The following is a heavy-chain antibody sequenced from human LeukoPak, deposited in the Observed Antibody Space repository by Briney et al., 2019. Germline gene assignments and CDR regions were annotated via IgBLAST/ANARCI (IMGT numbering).Heavy chain of an antibody. J-gene: IGHJ5*02. V-gene: IGHV1-18*01. CDR1: GYTFTSYG. CDR3: ARAPLTYYGSGSYDFDP. Sequence: ASVKVSCKASGYTFTSYGISWVRQAPGQGLEWMGWISAYNGNTNYAQKLQGRVTMTTDTSTSTAYMELRSLRSDDTAVYYCARAPLTYYGSGSYDFDPWGQGTLATVSS. D-gene: IGHD3-10*01. CDR2: ISAYNGNT.